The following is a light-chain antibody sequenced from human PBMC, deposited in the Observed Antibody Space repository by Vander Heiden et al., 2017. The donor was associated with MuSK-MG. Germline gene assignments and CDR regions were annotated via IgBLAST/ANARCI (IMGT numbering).Light chain of an antibody. V-gene: IGKV1-39*01. CDR3: QQGYNSPCT. Sequence: DIQMTQSPSSLSASVGDRVTITCRASQSISSNLTWYQQKPGKAPRLLIYDASNLESGVPARFSGSGSGTDFTLTISSLQPEDFAIYYCQQGYNSPCTFGQGTKVDIK. J-gene: IGKJ3*01. CDR1: QSISSN. CDR2: DAS.